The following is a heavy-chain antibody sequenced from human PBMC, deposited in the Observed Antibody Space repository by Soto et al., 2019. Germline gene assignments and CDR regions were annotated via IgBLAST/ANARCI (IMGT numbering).Heavy chain of an antibody. CDR2: IYDTGISGYTPST. CDR3: VRDGTKTLRDWFDP. D-gene: IGHD1-1*01. CDR1: GGSITSSY. Sequence: PSETLSLTCTVSGGSITSSYWSWIRRPPGKGLVWIAYIYDTGISGYTPSTSYNPSLKSRVTMSVDTSKSQFSLKLRSVTAADTAVYYCVRDGTKTLRDWFDPWGQGISVTVSS. J-gene: IGHJ5*02. V-gene: IGHV4-59*12.